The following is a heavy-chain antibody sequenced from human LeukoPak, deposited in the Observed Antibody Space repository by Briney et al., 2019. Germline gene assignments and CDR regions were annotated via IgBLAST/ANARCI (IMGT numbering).Heavy chain of an antibody. D-gene: IGHD6-6*01. J-gene: IGHJ5*02. Sequence: SETLSLTCAVYGGSFSGYYWSWIRQPPGKGLEWIGEINHSGGTNYNPSLKSRVTISVDTSKNQFSLKLSSVTAADTAVYYCARARPPKYSSSPYNWFDPWGQGTLVTVSS. CDR2: INHSGGT. CDR3: ARARPPKYSSSPYNWFDP. V-gene: IGHV4-34*01. CDR1: GGSFSGYY.